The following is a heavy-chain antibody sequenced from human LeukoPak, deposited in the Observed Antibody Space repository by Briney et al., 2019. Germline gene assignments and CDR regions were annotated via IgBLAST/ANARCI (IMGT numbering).Heavy chain of an antibody. V-gene: IGHV4-31*03. CDR1: GGSISSGGYY. D-gene: IGHD3-9*01. J-gene: IGHJ4*02. Sequence: SETLSLLCTVSGGSISSGGYYWSWIRQHPGKGLEWIGYMYYSGSTSYNPSLKSRVTISVDTSQNQFSLKLSSVTAADTAVYYCARGYFNTLSGYYVPEWGQGTLVTVSS. CDR2: MYYSGST. CDR3: ARGYFNTLSGYYVPE.